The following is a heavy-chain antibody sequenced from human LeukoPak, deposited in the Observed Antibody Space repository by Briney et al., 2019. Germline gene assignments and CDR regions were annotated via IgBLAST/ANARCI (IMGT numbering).Heavy chain of an antibody. D-gene: IGHD2-15*01. Sequence: SVTVSCKASGGTFSSYAISWVRQAPGQGLEWMGGIIPIFGTANYAQKFQGRVTITADESTSTAYMELSSLRAEDTAVYYCAKQLGYCSDGSCYFPYWGQGTLVTVSS. CDR3: AKQLGYCSDGSCYFPY. CDR2: IIPIFGTA. CDR1: GGTFSSYA. V-gene: IGHV1-69*01. J-gene: IGHJ4*02.